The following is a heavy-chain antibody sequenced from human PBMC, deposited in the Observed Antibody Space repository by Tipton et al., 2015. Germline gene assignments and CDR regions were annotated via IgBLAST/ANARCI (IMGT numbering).Heavy chain of an antibody. CDR1: GGSISSISYY. J-gene: IGHJ4*02. CDR2: IYFSGST. Sequence: GLVKPSETLSLTCTVSGGSISSISYYWGWLRQPPGKGLEWIGSIYFSGSTYYNPSLKSRVTISVDTSKNQFSLHLSSVTAADTAVYYCAREVWYYDSSGYDYWGQGTLVTVSS. V-gene: IGHV4-39*07. D-gene: IGHD3-22*01. CDR3: AREVWYYDSSGYDY.